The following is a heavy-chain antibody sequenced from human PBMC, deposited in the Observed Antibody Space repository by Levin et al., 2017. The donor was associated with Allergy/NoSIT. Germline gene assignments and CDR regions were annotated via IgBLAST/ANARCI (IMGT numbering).Heavy chain of an antibody. J-gene: IGHJ4*02. CDR2: IWWNGDNK. CDR3: ARANRNWDYVEDGPNFDY. Sequence: QRGESLKISCAASGFTFGDYGMHWVRQAPGKGLQWVAVIWWNGDNKFYGDSVKGRFSISRDNSKNTLSLQMNSLRGDDTAVYFCARANRNWDYVEDGPNFDYWGRGTLVTVSS. V-gene: IGHV3-33*01. D-gene: IGHD1-7*01. CDR1: GFTFGDYG.